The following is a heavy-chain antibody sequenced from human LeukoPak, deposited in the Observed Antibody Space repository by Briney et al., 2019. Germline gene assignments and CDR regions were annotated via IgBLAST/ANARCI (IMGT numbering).Heavy chain of an antibody. CDR1: GGSFSGYY. CDR3: ARLQIAGAPYYYYYYYMDV. CDR2: INHSGST. J-gene: IGHJ6*03. V-gene: IGHV4-34*01. Sequence: SETLSLTCAVYGGSFSGYYWSWIRQPPGKGLEWIGEINHSGSTNYNPSLKSRVTISVDTSKNQFSLKLSSVTAADTAVYYCARLQIAGAPYYYYYYYMDVWGKGTTVTVSS. D-gene: IGHD1-26*01.